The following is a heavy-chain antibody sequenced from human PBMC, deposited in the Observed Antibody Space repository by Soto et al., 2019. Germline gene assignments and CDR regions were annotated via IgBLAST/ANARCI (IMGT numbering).Heavy chain of an antibody. CDR1: GGSISSYY. D-gene: IGHD5-12*01. CDR2: IYYTGST. J-gene: IGHJ4*02. CDR3: ARLPNSGYAFHFDY. Sequence: SETLSLTCTVSGGSISSYYWSWIRQPPGKGLEWIGYIYYTGSTNYNPSLKSRVTISVDTSKNQFSLKLSSVTAADTAVYYCARLPNSGYAFHFDYWGQGTLVTVSS. V-gene: IGHV4-59*08.